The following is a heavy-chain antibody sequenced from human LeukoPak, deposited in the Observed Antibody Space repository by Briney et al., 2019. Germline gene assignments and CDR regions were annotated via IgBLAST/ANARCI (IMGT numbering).Heavy chain of an antibody. CDR3: AREGRWLQHP. V-gene: IGHV1-69*04. CDR2: IIPILGIA. D-gene: IGHD5-24*01. CDR1: GYSFTSYG. J-gene: IGHJ5*02. Sequence: SVKVSCKASGYSFTSYGINWVRQAPGQGLEWMGRIIPILGIANYAQKFQGRVTITADKSTSTAYMELSSLRSEDTAVYYCAREGRWLQHPWGQGTLVTVSS.